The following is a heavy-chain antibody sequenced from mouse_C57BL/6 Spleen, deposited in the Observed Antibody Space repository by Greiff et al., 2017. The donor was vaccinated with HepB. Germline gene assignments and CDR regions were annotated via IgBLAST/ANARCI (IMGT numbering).Heavy chain of an antibody. J-gene: IGHJ2*01. CDR3: ARYMGPYYFDY. V-gene: IGHV7-3*01. CDR2: IRNKANGYTT. CDR1: GFNFTDYY. Sequence: DVMLVESGGGLVQPGGSLSLSCAASGFNFTDYYMSWVRQPPGKALEWLGFIRNKANGYTTEYSASVKGRFTISRDNSQSILYLQMNALRAEDSATYYCARYMGPYYFDYWGQGTTLTVSS.